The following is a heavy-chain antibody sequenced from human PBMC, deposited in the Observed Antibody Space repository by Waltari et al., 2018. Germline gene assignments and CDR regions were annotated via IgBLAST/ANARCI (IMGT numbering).Heavy chain of an antibody. Sequence: EVQLVESGGGLVKPVGSLGLSCAASAFTFTKYSMHWIRQTPGKGLEWVSSISRSSSDIYYADSVRGRFTISRDNANNSLTLQMHSLRAEDTGLYYCARGWEPPTWFDSWGQGTLVTVSS. CDR1: AFTFTKYS. CDR2: ISRSSSDI. CDR3: ARGWEPPTWFDS. D-gene: IGHD1-26*01. J-gene: IGHJ5*01. V-gene: IGHV3-21*02.